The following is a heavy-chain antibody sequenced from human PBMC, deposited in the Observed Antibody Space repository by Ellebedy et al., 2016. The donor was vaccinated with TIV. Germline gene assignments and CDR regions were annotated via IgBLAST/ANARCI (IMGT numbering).Heavy chain of an antibody. D-gene: IGHD6-13*01. Sequence: SETLSLXXSVFGGSIRSGSYYWSWIRQPPGKGLEWIGYIYYSGSANYNPSLKSRVTISIDTSERQFSLKLSSVTTADTAVYYCARESITASGTLDYWGQGALVTVSS. J-gene: IGHJ4*02. CDR2: IYYSGSA. V-gene: IGHV4-61*01. CDR3: ARESITASGTLDY. CDR1: GGSIRSGSYY.